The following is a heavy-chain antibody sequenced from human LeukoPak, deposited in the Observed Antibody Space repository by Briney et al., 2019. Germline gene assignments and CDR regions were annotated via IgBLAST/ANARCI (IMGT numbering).Heavy chain of an antibody. CDR2: IYYTGST. V-gene: IGHV4-59*01. CDR1: GDSISDYY. CDR3: ARGLNYVWEAAVD. Sequence: SETLSLTCTVSGDSISDYYWTWIRQPPGKGLEWIGNIYYTGSTNYKPSLKSRVTISIDTSKSQFSLKLSSVTAADTAVYYCARGLNYVWEAAVDWGQGTLVTVSS. D-gene: IGHD3-16*01. J-gene: IGHJ4*02.